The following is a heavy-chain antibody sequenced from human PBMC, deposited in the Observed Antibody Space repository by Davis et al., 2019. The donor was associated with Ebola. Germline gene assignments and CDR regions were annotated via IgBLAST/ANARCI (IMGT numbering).Heavy chain of an antibody. J-gene: IGHJ4*02. Sequence: PGGSLRLSCAASGFNFNTHGMHWVRQAPGKGLEWVAFIWANGDHRDYADSVRGRFTVSRDNAKNSLYLQMNSLRPEDTALYYCAKDTSPGGADYWGQGTLVTVSS. CDR2: IWANGDHR. CDR1: GFNFNTHG. CDR3: AKDTSPGGADY. D-gene: IGHD2-21*01. V-gene: IGHV3-30*02.